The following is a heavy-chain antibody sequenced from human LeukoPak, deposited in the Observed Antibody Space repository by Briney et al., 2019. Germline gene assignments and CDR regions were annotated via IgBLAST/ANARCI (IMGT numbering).Heavy chain of an antibody. CDR2: IYYSGST. J-gene: IGHJ6*02. V-gene: IGHV4-59*01. D-gene: IGHD3-3*01. Sequence: SETLSLTCTVSGGSISSYYWSWIRQPPVKGLEWIGYIYYSGSTNYNPSLKSRVTISVDTSKNQFSLKLSSVTAADTAVYYCARVTTDFCSGYEYYYYYGMDVWGQGTTVTVSS. CDR3: ARVTTDFCSGYEYYYYYGMDV. CDR1: GGSISSYY.